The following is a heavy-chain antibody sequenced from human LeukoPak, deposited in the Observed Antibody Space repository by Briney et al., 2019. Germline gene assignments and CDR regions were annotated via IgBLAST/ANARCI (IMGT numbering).Heavy chain of an antibody. J-gene: IGHJ4*02. CDR2: IYYSGST. D-gene: IGHD6-19*01. Sequence: SETLSLTCTVSGGSISSYYWSWIRQPPGKGLESIGYIYYSGSTNYNPSLKNRVTISLDTSKNQFSLNLSSMTAADTAVYYCARHLDSNGWYVIDYWGQGTLVTVSS. V-gene: IGHV4-59*08. CDR1: GGSISSYY. CDR3: ARHLDSNGWYVIDY.